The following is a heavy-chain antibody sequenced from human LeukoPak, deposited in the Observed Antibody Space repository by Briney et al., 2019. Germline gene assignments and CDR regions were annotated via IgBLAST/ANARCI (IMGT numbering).Heavy chain of an antibody. CDR3: AKRSGRGAYYFDY. D-gene: IGHD6-19*01. CDR2: IISSGDST. Sequence: GGSLRLSCAASGFTFSSYAMSWVRQAPGKGLEWVSVIISSGDSTYYADSVKGRFTISRDNSKNTLYLQMNSLRAEDTAVYYCAKRSGRGAYYFDYWGQGTLVTVSS. J-gene: IGHJ4*02. CDR1: GFTFSSYA. V-gene: IGHV3-23*01.